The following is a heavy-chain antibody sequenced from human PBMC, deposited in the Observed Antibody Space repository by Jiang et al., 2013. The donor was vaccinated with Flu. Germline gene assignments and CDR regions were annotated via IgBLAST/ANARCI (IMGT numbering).Heavy chain of an antibody. D-gene: IGHD3-22*01. Sequence: VQLLESGGGLVQPGGSLRLSCAASGFTFSSYAMSWVRQAPGKGLEWVSAISGSGGSTYYADSVKGRFTISRDNSKNTLYLQMNSLRAEDTAVYYCAKDPRRGYYYDSSGYYSLADWGQGTLVTVSS. CDR3: AKDPRRGYYYDSSGYYSLAD. CDR1: GFTFSSYA. CDR2: ISGSGGST. V-gene: IGHV3-23*01. J-gene: IGHJ4*02.